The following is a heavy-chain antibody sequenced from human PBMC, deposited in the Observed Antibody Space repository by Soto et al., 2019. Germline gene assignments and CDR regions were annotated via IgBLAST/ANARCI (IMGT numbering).Heavy chain of an antibody. J-gene: IGHJ6*02. CDR1: GYTFTSYS. Sequence: ASVKVSCKASGYTFTSYSMHWVRQAPGQGLEWMGIINPSGGSTSYAQKFQGRVTMTRDTSTSIVYMELSSLRSEDTAVYYCARDFWAVAVDYGMAVGGQGTRVTVSS. CDR3: ARDFWAVAVDYGMAV. D-gene: IGHD6-19*01. V-gene: IGHV1-46*01. CDR2: INPSGGST.